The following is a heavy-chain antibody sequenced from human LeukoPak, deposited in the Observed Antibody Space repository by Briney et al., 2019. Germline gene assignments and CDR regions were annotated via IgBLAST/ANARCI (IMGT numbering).Heavy chain of an antibody. V-gene: IGHV3-48*03. CDR3: AREDTGVAFDI. D-gene: IGHD2-8*01. J-gene: IGHJ3*02. Sequence: PGGSLRLSCAASRFTFSSYEMNWGRQAPGKGLEWVSYISGSGIKHYADSVKGRFTISRDNAKNSLYLQMNSLRVEDTAVYYCAREDTGVAFDIWGQGTTVTV. CDR2: ISGSGIK. CDR1: RFTFSSYE.